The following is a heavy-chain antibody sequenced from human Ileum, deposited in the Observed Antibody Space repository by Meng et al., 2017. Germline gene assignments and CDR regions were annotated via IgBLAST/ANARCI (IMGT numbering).Heavy chain of an antibody. CDR1: GGTFSSYA. J-gene: IGHJ5*02. CDR3: ARVELTDTAMGRGWFDP. V-gene: IGHV1-69*06. Sequence: QLVQAGGEVKKPGSSVKVSCKASGGTFSSYAISWVRQATGQELEWMGGIIPIFGTANYAQKFQGRVTITADKSTSTAYMELSSLRSEDTAVYYCARVELTDTAMGRGWFDPWGQGTLVTVSS. CDR2: IIPIFGTA. D-gene: IGHD5-18*01.